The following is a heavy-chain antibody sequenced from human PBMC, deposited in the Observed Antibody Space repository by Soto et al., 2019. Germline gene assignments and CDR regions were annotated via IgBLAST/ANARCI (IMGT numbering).Heavy chain of an antibody. J-gene: IGHJ4*02. D-gene: IGHD3-10*01. CDR1: GGSISSYY. Sequence: SETLSLTCTVSGGSISSYYWSWIRQPPGKGLEWIGYIYYSGSTNYNPSLKSRVTISVDTSKNQFSLKLNSMTAADTAVYYCARHNYGSGSAYFGYWGQGTLVTVSS. CDR2: IYYSGST. CDR3: ARHNYGSGSAYFGY. V-gene: IGHV4-59*08.